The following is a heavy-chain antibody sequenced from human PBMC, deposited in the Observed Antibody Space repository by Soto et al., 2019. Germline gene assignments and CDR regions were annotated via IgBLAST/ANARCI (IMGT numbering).Heavy chain of an antibody. CDR1: GGSVISGSYY. D-gene: IGHD5-12*01. Sequence: QVQLQESGPGLVKPSETLSLTCTVSGGSVISGSYYWSWIRQPPGKGLEWVGCISDTGSGDYNPALESRAPISVHTSMAQFSLRLTSVTAADTAVYYCARAHSGYDPPGMDVWGQGTTVTVSS. CDR3: ARAHSGYDPPGMDV. J-gene: IGHJ6*02. CDR2: ISDTGSG. V-gene: IGHV4-61*01.